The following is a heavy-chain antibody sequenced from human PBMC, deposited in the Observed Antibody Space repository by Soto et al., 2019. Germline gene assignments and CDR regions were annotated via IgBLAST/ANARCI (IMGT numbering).Heavy chain of an antibody. J-gene: IGHJ1*01. V-gene: IGHV3-33*01. CDR1: GFTFSSYG. CDR3: AREEYSSGTGYLPH. D-gene: IGHD6-19*01. CDR2: IWYDGSNE. Sequence: QVQLVESGGGVVQPGRSLRLSCAASGFTFSSYGMHWVRQAPGKGLEWVALIWYDGSNEYYVDSVKGRFTISRDNSKNTVFLPNNSLRAEDTAMYYCAREEYSSGTGYLPHWGQGTLVTVSS.